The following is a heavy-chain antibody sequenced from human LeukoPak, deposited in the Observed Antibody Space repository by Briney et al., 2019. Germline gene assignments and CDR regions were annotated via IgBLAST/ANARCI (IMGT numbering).Heavy chain of an antibody. D-gene: IGHD3-10*01. CDR2: ISSSSSYI. CDR3: ARVGDGSGSYWFAGFDY. Sequence: GGSLRLSCAASGFTFSSYAMSWVRQAPGKGLEWVSSISSSSSYIYYADSVKGRFTISRDNAKNSLYLQMNSLRAEDTAVYYCARVGDGSGSYWFAGFDYWGQGTLVTVSS. CDR1: GFTFSSYA. V-gene: IGHV3-21*04. J-gene: IGHJ4*02.